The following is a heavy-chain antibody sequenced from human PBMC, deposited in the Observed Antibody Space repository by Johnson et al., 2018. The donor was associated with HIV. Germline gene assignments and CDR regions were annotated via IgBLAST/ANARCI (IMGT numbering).Heavy chain of an antibody. D-gene: IGHD3-10*01. CDR1: GFTFSSYA. J-gene: IGHJ3*02. CDR3: ARVLWFGELFSRAFDI. V-gene: IGHV3-30-3*01. Sequence: QVQLVESGGGVVQPGRSLRLSCAASGFTFSSYAMHWVRQAPGKGLEWVAVISYDGINKYYADSVKGRFTISRDNSKNTLYLQMNSLRAEDTAVYYCARVLWFGELFSRAFDIWGQGTMVAVSS. CDR2: ISYDGINK.